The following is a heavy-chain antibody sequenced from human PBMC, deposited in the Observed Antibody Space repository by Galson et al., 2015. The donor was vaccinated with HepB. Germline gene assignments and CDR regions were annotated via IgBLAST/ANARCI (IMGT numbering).Heavy chain of an antibody. CDR2: IWYDGSNK. D-gene: IGHD2-2*01. CDR3: AFPGGIVVVPAATNDAFDI. J-gene: IGHJ3*02. Sequence: SLRLSCAASGFAFSSYGMHWVRQAPGKGLEWVAVIWYDGSNKYYADSVKGRFTISRDNSKNTLYLQMNSLRAEDTAVYYCAFPGGIVVVPAATNDAFDIWGQGTMVTVSS. V-gene: IGHV3-33*01. CDR1: GFAFSSYG.